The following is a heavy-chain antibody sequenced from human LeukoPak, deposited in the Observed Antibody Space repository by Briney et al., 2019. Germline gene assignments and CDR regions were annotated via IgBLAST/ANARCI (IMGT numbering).Heavy chain of an antibody. V-gene: IGHV3-53*01. CDR1: GFTVSSNY. CDR3: ARESRYQLLYGASYYMDV. Sequence: GGSLRLSCAAPGFTVSSNYMSWVRQAPGKGLEWVSVIYSGGSTYYADSVKGRFTISRDNSKNTLYLQMNSLRAEDTAVYYCARESRYQLLYGASYYMDVWGKGTTVTVSS. J-gene: IGHJ6*03. D-gene: IGHD2-2*02. CDR2: IYSGGST.